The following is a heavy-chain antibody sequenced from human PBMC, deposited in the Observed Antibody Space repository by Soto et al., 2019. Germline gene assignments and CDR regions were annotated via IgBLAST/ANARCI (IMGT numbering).Heavy chain of an antibody. CDR3: ARTAAAGKYYYGMDV. V-gene: IGHV5-51*01. J-gene: IGHJ6*02. D-gene: IGHD6-13*01. Sequence: PGESLKISCRGSGYTFTSYWIGSVRQMPGKGLECMGIIYPGDSDTRYSPSFQGQVTISADKSISTAYLQWSSLKASDTAMYYCARTAAAGKYYYGMDVWGQGTTVTVSS. CDR2: IYPGDSDT. CDR1: GYTFTSYW.